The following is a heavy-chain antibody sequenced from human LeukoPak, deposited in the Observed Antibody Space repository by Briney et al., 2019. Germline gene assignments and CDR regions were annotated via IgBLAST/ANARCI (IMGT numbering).Heavy chain of an antibody. V-gene: IGHV3-48*01. D-gene: IGHD1-20*01. CDR1: GFTFKNEP. CDR3: ARDYNWVFDY. J-gene: IGHJ4*02. Sequence: GGSLRLSCAASGFTFKNEPINWVRQAPGKGLEWVSHIRSDSKTIVYADSVKGRFTISRDNAKNSLSLQMNSLRAEDTAVYYCARDYNWVFDYWGQGTLVTVSS. CDR2: IRSDSKTI.